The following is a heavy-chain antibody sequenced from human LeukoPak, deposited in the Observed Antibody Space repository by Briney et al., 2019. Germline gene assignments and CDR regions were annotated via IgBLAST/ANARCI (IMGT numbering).Heavy chain of an antibody. CDR2: IRSKAYGGTT. D-gene: IGHD3-22*01. J-gene: IGHJ3*02. Sequence: GGSLRLSCTASGFTFGDYAMSWFRQAPGKGLEWVGFIRSKAYGGTTEYAASVKGRFTISRDDSKSIAYLQMNSLKTEDTAVYYCTRGRVVITVGAFDIWGQGTMVTVSS. CDR3: TRGRVVITVGAFDI. CDR1: GFTFGDYA. V-gene: IGHV3-49*03.